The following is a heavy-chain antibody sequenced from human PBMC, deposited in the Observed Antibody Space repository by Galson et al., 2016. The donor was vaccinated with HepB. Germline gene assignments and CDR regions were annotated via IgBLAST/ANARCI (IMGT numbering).Heavy chain of an antibody. CDR1: GFNLSTYG. Sequence: SLRLSCAASGFNLSTYGMHWVRQAPGKGLEWVAVLWYDGTNKYYADSVKGRFNISRDKSKNTVYLQMNSLRTEDTAVYYCARDDYSGGRGSPDYWGQGTLVTVSS. CDR3: ARDDYSGGRGSPDY. V-gene: IGHV3-33*01. CDR2: LWYDGTNK. J-gene: IGHJ4*02. D-gene: IGHD4/OR15-4a*01.